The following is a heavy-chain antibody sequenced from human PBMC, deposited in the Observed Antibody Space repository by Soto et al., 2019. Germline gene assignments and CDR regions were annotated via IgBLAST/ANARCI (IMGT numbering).Heavy chain of an antibody. Sequence: GGSLRLSCAASGFTFSSYAMHWVRQAPGKGLEYVSAISSNGGSTYYANSVKGRFTISRDNSKNTLYLQMGSLRAEDMAVYYCARDTPPHDYGDYRPFDIWGQGTMVTVSS. CDR2: ISSNGGST. D-gene: IGHD4-17*01. CDR3: ARDTPPHDYGDYRPFDI. CDR1: GFTFSSYA. V-gene: IGHV3-64*01. J-gene: IGHJ3*02.